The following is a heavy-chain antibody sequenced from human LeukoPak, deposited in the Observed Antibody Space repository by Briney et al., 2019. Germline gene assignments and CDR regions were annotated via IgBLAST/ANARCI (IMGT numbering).Heavy chain of an antibody. D-gene: IGHD3-16*01. J-gene: IGHJ4*02. CDR1: GDSVSSGVYY. CDR3: AIREGVMAGYFDD. Sequence: SETLSLTCTVSGDSVSSGVYYWSWIRQHPGKGLEWIGYIYYSGSTYYNPSLASRLTISVHTSSNQFSLNLSSVTAADTAVYYCAIREGVMAGYFDDWGKGTLVTVSS. V-gene: IGHV4-31*03. CDR2: IYYSGST.